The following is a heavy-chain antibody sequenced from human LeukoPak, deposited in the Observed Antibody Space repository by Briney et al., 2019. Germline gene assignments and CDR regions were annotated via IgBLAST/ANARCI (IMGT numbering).Heavy chain of an antibody. V-gene: IGHV3-30-3*01. D-gene: IGHD5-18*01. CDR2: ISYDGSNK. J-gene: IGHJ6*02. Sequence: GGSLRLSCAASRFTFSSYAMHWVRQAPGKGLDWGAVISYDGSNKYYADSVKGRFTISRDNSKNTLYLQMNSLRAEDTAVYYCARDKMERIQLWPTYDYYYYGMDVWGQGTTVTVSS. CDR3: ARDKMERIQLWPTYDYYYYGMDV. CDR1: RFTFSSYA.